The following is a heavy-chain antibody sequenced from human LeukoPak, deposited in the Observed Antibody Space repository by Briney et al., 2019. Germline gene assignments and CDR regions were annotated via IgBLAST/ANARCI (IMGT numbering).Heavy chain of an antibody. V-gene: IGHV3-48*03. CDR3: ARSHDFWSDYPFDC. CDR1: GFTFSGYE. J-gene: IGHJ4*02. D-gene: IGHD3-3*01. Sequence: HPGGSLRLSCAASGFTFSGYEMNWVRQGPGKGLEWVSYISTSGSTIYYADSVKGRFTISRDNAKNSLYLRMNSLRAEDTAVYYCARSHDFWSDYPFDCWGQGTLVTVSS. CDR2: ISTSGSTI.